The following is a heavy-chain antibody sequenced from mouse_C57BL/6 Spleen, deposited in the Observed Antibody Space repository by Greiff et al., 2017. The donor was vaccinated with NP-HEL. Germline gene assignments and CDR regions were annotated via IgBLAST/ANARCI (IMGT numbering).Heavy chain of an antibody. J-gene: IGHJ2*01. CDR2: IDPSDSYT. D-gene: IGHD2-4*01. CDR1: GYTFTSYW. CDR3: ARRLRQYFDY. V-gene: IGHV1-50*01. Sequence: QVQLQQPGAELVKPGASVKLSCKASGYTFTSYWMQWVKQRPGQGLEWIGEIDPSDSYTNYNQKFKGKATLTVDTSSSTAYMQLSSLTSEDSAVYYCARRLRQYFDYWGQGTTLTVSS.